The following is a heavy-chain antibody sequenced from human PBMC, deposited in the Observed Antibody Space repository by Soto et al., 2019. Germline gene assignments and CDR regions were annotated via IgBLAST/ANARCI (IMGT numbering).Heavy chain of an antibody. CDR1: GFSLSTSGVG. V-gene: IGHV2-5*02. CDR2: IYWDDDK. Sequence: QITLKESGPTLVKPTQTLTLTCTFSGFSLSTSGVGVGWIRQPPGKALEWLALIYWDDDKRYSPSLKSRLTIPKDTSKNQVVLTMTNMDPVDTATYYCAHSRLQGSSWYGYYYYGMDVWGQGTTVTVSS. CDR3: AHSRLQGSSWYGYYYYGMDV. J-gene: IGHJ6*02. D-gene: IGHD6-13*01.